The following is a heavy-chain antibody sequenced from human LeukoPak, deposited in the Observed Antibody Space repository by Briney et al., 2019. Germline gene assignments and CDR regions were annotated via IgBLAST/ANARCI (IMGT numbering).Heavy chain of an antibody. D-gene: IGHD3-10*01. CDR3: ARGLDYYGSGSYYITPYYFDY. CDR2: IYYSGST. Sequence: SETLSLTCTVSGGSISSYYWSWIRQPPGEGLEWIGYIYYSGSTNYNPSLKSRVTISVDTSKNQSSLKLSSVTAADTAVYYCARGLDYYGSGSYYITPYYFDYWGQGTLVTVSS. CDR1: GGSISSYY. J-gene: IGHJ4*02. V-gene: IGHV4-59*01.